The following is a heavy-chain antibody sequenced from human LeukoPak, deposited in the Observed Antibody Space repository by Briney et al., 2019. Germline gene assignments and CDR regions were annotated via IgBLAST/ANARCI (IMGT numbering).Heavy chain of an antibody. CDR3: ARGSYYFDY. CDR1: GGSISSYY. D-gene: IGHD2-21*01. CDR2: IYQRGNT. J-gene: IGHJ4*02. V-gene: IGHV4-59*08. Sequence: SETLSLTCTVSGGSISSYYWSWIRQPPGKGLEWIGYIYQRGNTNYDPSLKSRVTISVDTSKNQFSLKLSSVTAADTAAYYCARGSYYFDYWGQGTLVTVSS.